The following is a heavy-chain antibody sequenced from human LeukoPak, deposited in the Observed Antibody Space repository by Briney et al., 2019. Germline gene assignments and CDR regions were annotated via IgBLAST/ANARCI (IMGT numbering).Heavy chain of an antibody. D-gene: IGHD6-13*01. V-gene: IGHV3-30*04. CDR2: ISYDGSNK. CDR3: ARAAGTGYYGMDV. CDR1: GFTFSSYA. Sequence: GGSLRLSCAASGFTFSSYAMHWVRQAPGKGLEWVAVISYDGSNKYYADSVEGRSTISRDNSKNTLYLQMNSLRAEDTAVYYCARAAGTGYYGMDVWGQGTTVTVSS. J-gene: IGHJ6*02.